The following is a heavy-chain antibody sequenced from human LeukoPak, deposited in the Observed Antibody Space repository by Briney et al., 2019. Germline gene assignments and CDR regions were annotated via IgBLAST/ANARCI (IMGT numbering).Heavy chain of an antibody. V-gene: IGHV3-74*01. CDR2: INSDGSST. J-gene: IGHJ4*02. CDR3: ARVGGYSYGYRAFDY. CDR1: GFTFSSYW. Sequence: GGSLRLSCAASGFTFSSYWMHWVRQAPGKGLVWVSRINSDGSSTSYADSVKGRFTISRDNAKNTLYLQMNSLRAEDTAVYYCARVGGYSYGYRAFDYWGQGTLVTVSS. D-gene: IGHD5-18*01.